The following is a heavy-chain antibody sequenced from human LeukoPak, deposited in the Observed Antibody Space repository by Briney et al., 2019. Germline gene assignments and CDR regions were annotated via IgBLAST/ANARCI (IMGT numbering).Heavy chain of an antibody. CDR1: GFTIINYW. CDR3: APQQTYSPYNWFDP. CDR2: IHPDGSIT. D-gene: IGHD5-12*01. Sequence: GGSLRLSCVGSGFTIINYWMHWVRQAPGTGLVWVSRIHPDGSITTYADSVKGRFTISRDNAKNTLYLQMNSLRAEDTAVYYCAPQQTYSPYNWFDPWGQGTLVTVSS. V-gene: IGHV3-74*03. J-gene: IGHJ5*02.